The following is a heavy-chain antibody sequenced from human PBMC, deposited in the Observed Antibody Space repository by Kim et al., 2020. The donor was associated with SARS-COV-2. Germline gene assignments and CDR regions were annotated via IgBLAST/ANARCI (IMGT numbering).Heavy chain of an antibody. Sequence: VQGRFTISRDNSKNTLYLQMSSLRAVDTAVYYCAKERNDILTGYPGGMDVWGQGSTVTVSS. D-gene: IGHD3-9*01. J-gene: IGHJ6*02. CDR3: AKERNDILTGYPGGMDV. V-gene: IGHV3-64D*06.